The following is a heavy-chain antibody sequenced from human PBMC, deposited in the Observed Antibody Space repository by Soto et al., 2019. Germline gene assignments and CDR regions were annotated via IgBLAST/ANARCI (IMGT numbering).Heavy chain of an antibody. CDR1: GFTFSSYG. CDR3: ARAGAAWWLNIVASDFDY. CDR2: IWYDGSNK. Sequence: GGSLRLSCAASGFTFSSYGMHWVRQAPGKGLEWVAVIWYDGSNKYYADSVKGRFTISRDNSKNTLYLQMNSLRAEDTAVYYCARAGAAWWLNIVASDFDYWGQGTLVTVSS. J-gene: IGHJ4*02. D-gene: IGHD5-12*01. V-gene: IGHV3-33*01.